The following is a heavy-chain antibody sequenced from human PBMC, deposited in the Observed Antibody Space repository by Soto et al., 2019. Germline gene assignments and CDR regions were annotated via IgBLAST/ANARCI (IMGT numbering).Heavy chain of an antibody. Sequence: EVQLLESGGGLVQPGGSLRLSCAASGVTFTSYAIPWFRQVPGEGLQWVSSISKSGDSTYYADSVKGRFTTSRDNSKKTLYLQMNSLRAEDTARDYCAKGSFGCDYWGQGTLVTFSS. CDR1: GVTFTSYA. CDR2: ISKSGDST. J-gene: IGHJ4*02. CDR3: AKGSFGCDY. D-gene: IGHD3-10*01. V-gene: IGHV3-23*01.